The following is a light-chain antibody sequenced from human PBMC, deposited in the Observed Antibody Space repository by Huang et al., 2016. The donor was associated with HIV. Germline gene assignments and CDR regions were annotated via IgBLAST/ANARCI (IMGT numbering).Light chain of an antibody. Sequence: DIQMTQSPSSVSASVGDRVTITCRATQGISNWLAWYQQKPGKAPNLLIYAASTLHSGAPSRFSGSGSGTEFTLTITSLQPEDFATYYCQQSHTFPFTFGQGTRLEIK. CDR2: AAS. CDR1: QGISNW. J-gene: IGKJ5*01. V-gene: IGKV1-12*01. CDR3: QQSHTFPFT.